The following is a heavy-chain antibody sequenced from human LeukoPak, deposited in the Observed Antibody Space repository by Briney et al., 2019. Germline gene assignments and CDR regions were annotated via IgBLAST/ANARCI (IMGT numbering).Heavy chain of an antibody. Sequence: GGSLRLSCAASGFTFSSYAMSWVRQAPGKGLEWVSTITGSGGYTYYADSVKGRFTISRDNSKNTLYLQMNSLRAEDTAVYYCGKPGPPETVRGVIIPRGVTKGAFDIWGQGKMVTVSS. J-gene: IGHJ3*02. CDR2: ITGSGGYT. V-gene: IGHV3-23*01. CDR1: GFTFSSYA. D-gene: IGHD3-10*01. CDR3: GKPGPPETVRGVIIPRGVTKGAFDI.